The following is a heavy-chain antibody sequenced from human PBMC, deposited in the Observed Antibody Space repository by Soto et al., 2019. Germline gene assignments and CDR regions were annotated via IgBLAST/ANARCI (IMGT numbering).Heavy chain of an antibody. CDR2: INPSGGST. V-gene: IGHV1-46*01. J-gene: IGHJ5*02. CDR3: ARDLSIAVAGTFTWFDP. Sequence: VSVKVSCKASGYTFTSYYMHWVRQAPGQGLEWMGIINPSGGSTSYAQKFQGRVTMTRDTSTSTVYMELSSLRSEDTAVYYCARDLSIAVAGTFTWFDPWGQGTLVTVSS. CDR1: GYTFTSYY. D-gene: IGHD6-19*01.